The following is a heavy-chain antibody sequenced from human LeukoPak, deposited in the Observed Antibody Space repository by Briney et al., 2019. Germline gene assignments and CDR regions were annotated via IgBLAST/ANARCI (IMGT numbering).Heavy chain of an antibody. Sequence: PGGSLRLSCSASGFXFSSYAMHWVRQAPGKGRESVSAISDSGGSTYYADSVKGRFTISTDNSKNTLYLQMSSLRAEDTAVYFCVRGYSFGPYGMDVWGQGTTVTVSS. V-gene: IGHV3-64D*09. D-gene: IGHD2-15*01. J-gene: IGHJ6*02. CDR1: GFXFSSYA. CDR2: ISDSGGST. CDR3: VRGYSFGPYGMDV.